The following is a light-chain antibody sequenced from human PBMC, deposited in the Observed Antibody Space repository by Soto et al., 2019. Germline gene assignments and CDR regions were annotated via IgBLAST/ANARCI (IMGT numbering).Light chain of an antibody. CDR3: QQIYSTPLT. CDR1: QSISSY. Sequence: DIQMTPSPSSLSASVGDRVTITCRSSQSISSYLNWYQQKPGKAPKLLIYAASSLQSGVPSRFSGSGSGTDFTLTISSLQPEDFATYYCQQIYSTPLTFGQGTKVAIK. V-gene: IGKV1-39*01. J-gene: IGKJ1*01. CDR2: AAS.